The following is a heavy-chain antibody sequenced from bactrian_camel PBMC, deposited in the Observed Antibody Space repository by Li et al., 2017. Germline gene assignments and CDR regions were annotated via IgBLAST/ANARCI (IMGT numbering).Heavy chain of an antibody. CDR2: IRRDGGET. CDR3: AAGWSFGVGTLLRRHYNY. V-gene: IGHV3S54*01. Sequence: QVQLVESGGGSVQAGGSLRLSCVVSGHSRGSNCVGWYRLPPGRAPAEREGIAAIRRDGGETWYAASVKGRFTISRDSAKNTVYLQVNGLKAEDTAMYYCAAGWSFGVGTLLRRHYNYWGQGTQVTVS. D-gene: IGHD3*01. J-gene: IGHJ4*01. CDR1: GHSRGSNC.